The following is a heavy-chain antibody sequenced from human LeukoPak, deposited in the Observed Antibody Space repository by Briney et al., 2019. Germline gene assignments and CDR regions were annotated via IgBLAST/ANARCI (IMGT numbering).Heavy chain of an antibody. D-gene: IGHD7-27*01. CDR3: ARGGSLGYYYYMDV. J-gene: IGHJ6*03. Sequence: SETLSLTCTVSGGSISSSSYYWGWIRQPPGKGLEWIGSIYYSGSTYYNPSLKSRVTISVDTSKNQFSLKLSSVIAADTAVYYCARGGSLGYYYYMDVWGKGTTVTVSS. V-gene: IGHV4-39*07. CDR1: GGSISSSSYY. CDR2: IYYSGST.